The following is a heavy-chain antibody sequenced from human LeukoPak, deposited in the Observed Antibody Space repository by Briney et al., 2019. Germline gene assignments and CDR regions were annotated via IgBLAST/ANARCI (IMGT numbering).Heavy chain of an antibody. D-gene: IGHD3-16*01. Sequence: ASVKVSCKASGYIFSNYGISWARRAPGHGLEWGGWISDHNGNPIHAQKFEGRVTMTTDTSTSTAYMEMTSLTSDDTAVYYCARDSVLGAPYTDHWGQGTLVTVSS. V-gene: IGHV1-18*01. J-gene: IGHJ4*02. CDR3: ARDSVLGAPYTDH. CDR2: ISDHNGNP. CDR1: GYIFSNYG.